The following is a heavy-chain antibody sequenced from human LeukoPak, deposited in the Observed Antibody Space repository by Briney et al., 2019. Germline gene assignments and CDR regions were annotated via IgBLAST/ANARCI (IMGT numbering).Heavy chain of an antibody. CDR2: IYYSGST. D-gene: IGHD1-26*01. CDR3: ARRNRSIVGATSIDY. CDR1: GGSISSSSYY. V-gene: IGHV4-39*01. Sequence: SETLSLTCTVSGGSISSSSYYWGWIRQPPGKGLEWIGSIYYSGSTYYNPSLKSRVTISVDTSKNQFSLKLSSVTAADTAVYYCARRNRSIVGATSIDYWGQGTLVTVSS. J-gene: IGHJ4*02.